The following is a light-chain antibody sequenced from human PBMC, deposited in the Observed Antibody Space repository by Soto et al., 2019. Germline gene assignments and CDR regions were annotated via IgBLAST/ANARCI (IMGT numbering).Light chain of an antibody. J-gene: IGKJ1*01. CDR3: LQYDGYSGT. CDR1: QTVATC. CDR2: KAS. Sequence: DIQMTQSPSMVSASVGDRVTITCRASQTVATCLAWYQQKPGKAPKILIYKASTLESGVPSRFSGSGSGTDFTLTISSLQPDDIATYYCLQYDGYSGTFGQGTKV. V-gene: IGKV1-5*03.